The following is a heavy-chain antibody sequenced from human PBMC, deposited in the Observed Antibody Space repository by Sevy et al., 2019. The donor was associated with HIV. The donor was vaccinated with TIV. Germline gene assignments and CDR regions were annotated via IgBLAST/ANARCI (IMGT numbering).Heavy chain of an antibody. CDR2: ISSNGGST. CDR1: GFTFSSYA. CDR3: VKDREVAAGYYFDY. D-gene: IGHD6-13*01. V-gene: IGHV3-64D*06. Sequence: GGSLRLSCSASGFTFSSYAMHWVRQAPGKGLEYVSAISSNGGSTYYADSVKGRFTISRDNSKNTQYLQMSSLRAEDTAVYYCVKDREVAAGYYFDYWGQGTLVTVSS. J-gene: IGHJ4*02.